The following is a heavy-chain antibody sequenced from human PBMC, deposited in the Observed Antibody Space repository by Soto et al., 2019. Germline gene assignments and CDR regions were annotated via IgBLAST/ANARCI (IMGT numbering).Heavy chain of an antibody. CDR1: GFTFSSYA. CDR2: ISGSGGST. J-gene: IGHJ6*02. Sequence: PGGSLRLSCAASGFTFSSYAMSWVRQAPGKGLEWVSAISGSGGSTYYADSVKGRFTISRDNSKNTLYLQMNSLRAEDTAVYYCARARYCSSTSCYLNYGMDVWGQGTTVTVSS. D-gene: IGHD2-2*01. CDR3: ARARYCSSTSCYLNYGMDV. V-gene: IGHV3-23*01.